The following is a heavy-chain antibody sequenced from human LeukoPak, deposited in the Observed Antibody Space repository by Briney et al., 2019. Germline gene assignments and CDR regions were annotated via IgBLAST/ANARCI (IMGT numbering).Heavy chain of an antibody. J-gene: IGHJ4*02. D-gene: IGHD6-13*01. CDR1: GFTFSSYS. CDR2: ISSSSSYI. CDR3: ARDWGSSWGFDY. Sequence: PGGSLRLSCAASGFTFSSYSMNWVRQAPGKGLEWVSSISSSSSYIYYADSVKGRFTISRDNAKNSLYLQMSSLRAEDTAVYCCARDWGSSWGFDYWGQGTLVTVSS. V-gene: IGHV3-21*01.